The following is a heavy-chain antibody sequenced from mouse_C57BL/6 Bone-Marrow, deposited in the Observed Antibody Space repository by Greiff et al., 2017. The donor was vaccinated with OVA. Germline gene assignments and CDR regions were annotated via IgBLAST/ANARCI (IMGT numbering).Heavy chain of an antibody. CDR2: IYPGDGDT. CDR3: ASGTPYYFDC. J-gene: IGHJ2*01. V-gene: IGHV1-82*01. CDR1: GYAFSSSW. Sequence: QVQLQQSGPELVKPGASVKISCKASGYAFSSSWMNWVQQRPGKGLEWIGRIYPGDGDTNYNGKFKGKATLTADKSSSTAYMQLSSLTSEDSAVYFCASGTPYYFDCWGQGTTLTVSS.